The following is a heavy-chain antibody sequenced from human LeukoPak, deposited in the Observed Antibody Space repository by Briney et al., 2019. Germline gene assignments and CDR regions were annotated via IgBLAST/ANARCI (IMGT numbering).Heavy chain of an antibody. J-gene: IGHJ4*02. CDR3: SSWGSTPGVSSDDY. CDR2: IKGKTDGGTT. V-gene: IGHV3-15*01. CDR1: EFTINDAW. Sequence: PGGSLRLSCAASEFTINDAWMSWVRQAPGKGLEWVGRIKGKTDGGTTEYAAPVKGRFTISRDDSKNTLYLQMNSLKTEDTAMYYCSSWGSTPGVSSDDYWGQGTLVTVSS. D-gene: IGHD6-6*01.